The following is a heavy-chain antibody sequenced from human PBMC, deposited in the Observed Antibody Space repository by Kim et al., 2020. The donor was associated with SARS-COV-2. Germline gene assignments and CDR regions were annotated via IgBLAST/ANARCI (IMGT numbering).Heavy chain of an antibody. Sequence: SGRTNYNPTLKSRVTRSVDTAKSQFSLKLSSVTAADTAEYYCGRTRLADYWGQGTLVTVSS. D-gene: IGHD3-3*02. CDR3: GRTRLADY. V-gene: IGHV4-34*01. CDR2: SGRT. J-gene: IGHJ4*02.